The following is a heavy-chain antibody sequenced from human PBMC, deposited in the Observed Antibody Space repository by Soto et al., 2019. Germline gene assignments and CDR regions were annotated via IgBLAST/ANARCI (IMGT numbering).Heavy chain of an antibody. CDR3: AREISSSWMDV. CDR1: GYTFTANY. D-gene: IGHD6-13*01. Sequence: ASVKVSCKASGYTFTANYLHWVRQAPGQGLEWMGWINPNSGVTNSAQRFQAWVTMTSDTSISTAYMELSRLTSDDTAVYYCAREISSSWMDVWGQGTTVTVSS. V-gene: IGHV1-2*04. J-gene: IGHJ6*02. CDR2: INPNSGVT.